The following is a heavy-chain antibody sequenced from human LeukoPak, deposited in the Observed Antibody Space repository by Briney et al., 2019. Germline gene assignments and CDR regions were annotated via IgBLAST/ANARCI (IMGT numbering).Heavy chain of an antibody. CDR2: IKQDGSEK. CDR1: GFTYTNYW. D-gene: IGHD3-10*01. V-gene: IGHV3-7*01. J-gene: IGHJ4*02. Sequence: PGGSLRLSCAASGFTYTNYWMTWVRQAPGKGLEWVANIKQDGSEKYYVDSVKGRFTISRDNAMNSLYLQMNSLRAEDTAVYYYAGQLITHGGYWGQGTLVTVSS. CDR3: AGQLITHGGY.